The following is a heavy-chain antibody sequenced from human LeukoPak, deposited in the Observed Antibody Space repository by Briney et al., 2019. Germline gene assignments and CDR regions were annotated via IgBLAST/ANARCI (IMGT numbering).Heavy chain of an antibody. CDR3: ARGPPKYSGSYYPLFFDY. CDR1: GGSISSYY. CDR2: IYYSGST. D-gene: IGHD1-26*01. J-gene: IGHJ4*02. Sequence: SETLSLTCTVSGGSISSYYRSWIRQPPGKGLEWIGYIYYSGSTNYNPSLKSRVTISVDTSKNQFSLKLSSVTAADTAVYYCARGPPKYSGSYYPLFFDYWGQGTLVTVSS. V-gene: IGHV4-59*12.